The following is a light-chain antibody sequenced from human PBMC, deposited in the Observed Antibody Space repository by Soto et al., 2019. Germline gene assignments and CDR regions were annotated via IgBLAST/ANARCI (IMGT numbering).Light chain of an antibody. CDR2: QDT. CDR1: KLGDKY. Sequence: SSELTQPPSVSVSPGQTASITCSGDKLGDKYACWYQQKPGQSPLLVIYQDTKRPSGTPERFSGSNSGNTATLTITGTQAMDEAYYYCQAWDSNSPSSVFGSGTKLTVL. CDR3: QAWDSNSPSSV. V-gene: IGLV3-1*01. J-gene: IGLJ1*01.